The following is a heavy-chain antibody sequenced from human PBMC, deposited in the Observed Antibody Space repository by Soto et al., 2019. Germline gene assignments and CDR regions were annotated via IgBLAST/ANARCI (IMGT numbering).Heavy chain of an antibody. CDR3: ARDLISGSYQQGY. CDR1: GFTFSSYW. D-gene: IGHD1-26*01. V-gene: IGHV3-7*03. CDR2: IKQDGSEK. J-gene: IGHJ4*02. Sequence: EVQLVESGGGLVQPGGSLRLSCAASGFTFSSYWMSWVRQAPGKGLEWVANIKQDGSEKYYVDSVKGRFTISRDNAKNSLYLQMNSLGAEDTAVYYCARDLISGSYQQGYWGQGTLVTVSS.